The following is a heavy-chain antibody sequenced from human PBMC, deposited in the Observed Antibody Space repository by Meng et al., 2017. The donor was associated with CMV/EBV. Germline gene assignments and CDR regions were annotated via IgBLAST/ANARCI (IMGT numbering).Heavy chain of an antibody. J-gene: IGHJ3*02. CDR2: ISGSGGST. CDR3: ARKGCSSTSWGVCAFDI. Sequence: GESLKISCAASGFTFSSYAMSWVRQAPGKGLEWVSAISGSGGSTYYADSVKGRFTISRDNAKNSLYLQMNSLRAEDTAVYYCARKGCSSTSWGVCAFDIWGQGTMVTVSS. D-gene: IGHD2-2*01. CDR1: GFTFSSYA. V-gene: IGHV3-23*01.